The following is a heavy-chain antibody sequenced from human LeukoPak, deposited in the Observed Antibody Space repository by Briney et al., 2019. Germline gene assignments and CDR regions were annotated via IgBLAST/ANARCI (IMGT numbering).Heavy chain of an antibody. V-gene: IGHV3-23*01. CDR3: AAHEYYYYYGMDV. Sequence: GGSLRLPCAASGFTFSSYAMSWVRQAPGKGLEWVSAISGSGGSTYYADSVKGRFTISRDNSKNTLYLQMNSLRAEDTAVYYCAAHEYYYYYGMDVWGQGTTVTVSS. CDR2: ISGSGGST. J-gene: IGHJ6*02. CDR1: GFTFSSYA.